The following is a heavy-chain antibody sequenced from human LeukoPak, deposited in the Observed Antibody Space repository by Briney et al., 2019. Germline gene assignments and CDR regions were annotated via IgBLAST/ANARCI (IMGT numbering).Heavy chain of an antibody. Sequence: GDSLKISCQGSGYSFTNYWIGWVRQMPGKGLEWMGIIFPDDSDTRYSPSFQGQVRISADNSISTAYLQWNSLKASDTAMYYCARRVVNNRNWYFNLWGRGTLVTVSS. V-gene: IGHV5-51*01. CDR1: GYSFTNYW. J-gene: IGHJ2*01. D-gene: IGHD4-23*01. CDR3: ARRVVNNRNWYFNL. CDR2: IFPDDSDT.